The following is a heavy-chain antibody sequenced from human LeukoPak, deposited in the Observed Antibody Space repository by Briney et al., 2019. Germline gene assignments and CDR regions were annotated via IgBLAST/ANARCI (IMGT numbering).Heavy chain of an antibody. Sequence: PGGSLRLSCEASGFTFSRYSVNWVRQAPGKGLEWVSYISGGSSTIYYADSVKGRFTISRDNAKNSLYLQMNSLRAEDTAVYYCARGIAAAVESYWGQGTLVTVSS. D-gene: IGHD6-13*01. CDR1: GFTFSRYS. V-gene: IGHV3-48*04. CDR2: ISGGSSTI. CDR3: ARGIAAAVESY. J-gene: IGHJ4*02.